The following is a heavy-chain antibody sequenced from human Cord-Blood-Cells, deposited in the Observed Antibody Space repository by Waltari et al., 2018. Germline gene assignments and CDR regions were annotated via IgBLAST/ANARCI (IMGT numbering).Heavy chain of an antibody. J-gene: IGHJ6*02. Sequence: QVQLVESGGGVVQPGRSLRLSCAASGFTFSSYAMLWVRQAPGKGLERVAVISYDGSNKNYADSVKGRFTISGDKSKNTLYLQMNSRRAEDTAVYYCARGDPNWGYYYYGMDVWGQGTTVTVSS. CDR2: ISYDGSNK. CDR3: ARGDPNWGYYYYGMDV. D-gene: IGHD7-27*01. V-gene: IGHV3-30-3*01. CDR1: GFTFSSYA.